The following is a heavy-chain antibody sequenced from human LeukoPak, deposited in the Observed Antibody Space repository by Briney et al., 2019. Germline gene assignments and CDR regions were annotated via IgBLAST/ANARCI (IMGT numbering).Heavy chain of an antibody. CDR2: LSYDGKNI. CDR3: ARDGRWLPYFDY. D-gene: IGHD6-19*01. CDR1: GFRLSDYS. Sequence: GGSLRLSCTASGFRLSDYSMHWVRQAPGKGLEWVAILSYDGKNIEYADSVKGRFTISRDNSKKALYLQMSSLRAEDTAVYYCARDGRWLPYFDYWGQGTLVTVSS. J-gene: IGHJ4*02. V-gene: IGHV3-30*04.